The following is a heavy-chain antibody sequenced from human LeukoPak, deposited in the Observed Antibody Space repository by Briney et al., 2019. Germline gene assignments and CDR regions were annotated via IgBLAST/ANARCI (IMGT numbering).Heavy chain of an antibody. CDR3: ARRGRTGTTYYFDY. Sequence: KPGESLKISCKGSGYTFTNYWIGWVRQMPGKGLEWMGIIYPGDSDTRYSPSFQGQVTISVDKSINTAYLQWSSLKASDTAMYYCARRGRTGTTYYFDYWGQGTLVTVSS. CDR1: GYTFTNYW. V-gene: IGHV5-51*01. D-gene: IGHD1-7*01. J-gene: IGHJ4*02. CDR2: IYPGDSDT.